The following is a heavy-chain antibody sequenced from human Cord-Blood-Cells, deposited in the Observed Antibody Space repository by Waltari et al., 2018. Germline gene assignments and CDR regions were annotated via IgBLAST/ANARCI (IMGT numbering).Heavy chain of an antibody. J-gene: IGHJ2*01. Sequence: QVQLQQWGAGLLKPSETLSLTCAVYGGSFSGYYWSWIRQPPGKGLEWIGEINHSGSNNYNPSLKSRVTISVDTSKNQFSLKLSSVTAADTAVYYCARGRGSSSSFWYFDLWGRGTLVTVSS. CDR3: ARGRGSSSSFWYFDL. V-gene: IGHV4-34*01. CDR2: INHSGSN. CDR1: GGSFSGYY. D-gene: IGHD6-6*01.